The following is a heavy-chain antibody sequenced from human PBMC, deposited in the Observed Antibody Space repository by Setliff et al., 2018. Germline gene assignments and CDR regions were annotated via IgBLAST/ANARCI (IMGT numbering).Heavy chain of an antibody. D-gene: IGHD3-10*01. CDR1: GYSFTIYG. CDR2: ISAYNGNT. CDR3: ARTKGFVDGYLDP. Sequence: PGESLKVSCKASGYSFTIYGISWVRQAPGQGLEWMGWISAYNGNTNYAQKLQGRVTMTTDTSTRTAYMELRSLRPDDTAVYYCARTKGFVDGYLDPWGQGTLVTVSS. V-gene: IGHV1-18*01. J-gene: IGHJ5*02.